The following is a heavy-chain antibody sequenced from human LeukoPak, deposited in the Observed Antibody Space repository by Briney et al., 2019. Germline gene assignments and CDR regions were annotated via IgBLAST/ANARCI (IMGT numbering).Heavy chain of an antibody. D-gene: IGHD3-22*01. Sequence: SETLSLTCTVSGGSISSYYWSWIRQPPGKGLEWIGYIYYSGSTNYNPSLKSRVPIPEHTSKNQFSPKLDTVTAADPGVYYCARGGNYDSREPFEYWGRGTRVTVSS. J-gene: IGHJ4*02. CDR1: GGSISSYY. V-gene: IGHV4-59*01. CDR2: IYYSGST. CDR3: ARGGNYDSREPFEY.